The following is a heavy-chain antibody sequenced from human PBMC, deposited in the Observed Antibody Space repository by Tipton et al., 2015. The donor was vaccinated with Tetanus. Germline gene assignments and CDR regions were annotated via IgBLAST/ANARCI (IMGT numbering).Heavy chain of an antibody. J-gene: IGHJ6*02. CDR3: ARENGGYDYYYYYGMDV. CDR1: GFMFSSYG. D-gene: IGHD5-12*01. Sequence: SLRLSCAGSGFMFSSYGMSWVRQSPGKGLEWVSLIVGSGVATYYADSVKGRFTISRDNAKNSLYLQMNSLRAEDTAVYYCARENGGYDYYYYYGMDVWGQGTTVTVSS. CDR2: IVGSGVAT. V-gene: IGHV3-21*01.